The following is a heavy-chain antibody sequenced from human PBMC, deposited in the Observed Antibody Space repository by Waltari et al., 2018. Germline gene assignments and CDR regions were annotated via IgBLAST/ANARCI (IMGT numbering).Heavy chain of an antibody. Sequence: QVQLVQSGAEVKKPGSSVKVSCKASGGTFSSYAISWVRQAPGQGLEWMGGIIPILGIANYAQKFQGRVTITADESTSTAYMELSSLRSEDTAVYYCARDVDNWNYGGWFDPWGQGTLVTVSS. J-gene: IGHJ5*02. CDR2: IIPILGIA. CDR1: GGTFSSYA. D-gene: IGHD1-7*01. CDR3: ARDVDNWNYGGWFDP. V-gene: IGHV1-69*04.